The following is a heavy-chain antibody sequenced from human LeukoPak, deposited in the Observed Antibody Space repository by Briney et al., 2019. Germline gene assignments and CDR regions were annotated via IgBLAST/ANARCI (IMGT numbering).Heavy chain of an antibody. J-gene: IGHJ6*02. V-gene: IGHV3-74*01. Sequence: GGSLRLSCAASGFTFSSHLMHWVRQAPGKGLVWVSRISSDGTYTNYADSVRGRFTISRDNAKNSLYLQMSNLRAEDTAVYFCARGGGLGVWGQGATVTVSS. CDR3: ARGGGLGV. CDR2: ISSDGTYT. D-gene: IGHD3-16*01. CDR1: GFTFSSHL.